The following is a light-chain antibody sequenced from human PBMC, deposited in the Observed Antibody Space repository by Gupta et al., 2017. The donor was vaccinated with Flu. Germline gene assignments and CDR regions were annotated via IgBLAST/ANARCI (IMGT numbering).Light chain of an antibody. CDR2: GDT. CDR3: QSYDASLNGRV. Sequence: YGQLPGRAPKLLMFGDTCRPSGVPDRFSGSKSGASASLAITGLQVEDEADYYCQSYDASLNGRVFGGGTKVTVL. J-gene: IGLJ3*02. V-gene: IGLV1-40*03.